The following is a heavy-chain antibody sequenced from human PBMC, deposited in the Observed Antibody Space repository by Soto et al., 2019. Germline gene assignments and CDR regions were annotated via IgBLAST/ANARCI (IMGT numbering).Heavy chain of an antibody. D-gene: IGHD3-22*01. Sequence: GESLKISCKGSGYSFTSYWIGWVRQMPGKGLEWMAAVYPDDSDTIYSPSFQGQVTISVDKSISTAYLQWSSLRASDTDMYYCARRAHSNRPGGALDVWGQGTTVTVSS. V-gene: IGHV5-51*01. J-gene: IGHJ6*02. CDR1: GYSFTSYW. CDR2: VYPDDSDT. CDR3: ARRAHSNRPGGALDV.